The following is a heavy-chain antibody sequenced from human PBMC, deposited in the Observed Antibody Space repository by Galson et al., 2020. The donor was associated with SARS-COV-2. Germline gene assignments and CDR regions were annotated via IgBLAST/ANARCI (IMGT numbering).Heavy chain of an antibody. V-gene: IGHV3-30*04. CDR2: ISYDGSNK. Sequence: GGSLRLSCAASGFTFSSYAMHWVRQAPGKGLEWVAVISYDGSNKYYADSVKGRFTISRDNSKNTLYLQMNSLRAEDTAVYYCGSGIWVPDYWGQGTLVTVSS. CDR1: GFTFSSYA. D-gene: IGHD3-10*01. J-gene: IGHJ4*02. CDR3: GSGIWVPDY.